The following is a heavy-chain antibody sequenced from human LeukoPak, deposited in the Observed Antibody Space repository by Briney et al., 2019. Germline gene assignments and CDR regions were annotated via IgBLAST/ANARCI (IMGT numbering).Heavy chain of an antibody. Sequence: SETLSLTCTVSGGSISSGGYYWSWIRQPPGKGLEWIGYIYHSGSTYYNPSLKSRVTISVDRSKNQFSLKLSSVTAADTAVYYCARGSNYDFWSGYYTHYYYMDVWGKGTTVTVSS. D-gene: IGHD3-3*01. V-gene: IGHV4-30-2*01. CDR1: GGSISSGGYY. CDR2: IYHSGST. J-gene: IGHJ6*03. CDR3: ARGSNYDFWSGYYTHYYYMDV.